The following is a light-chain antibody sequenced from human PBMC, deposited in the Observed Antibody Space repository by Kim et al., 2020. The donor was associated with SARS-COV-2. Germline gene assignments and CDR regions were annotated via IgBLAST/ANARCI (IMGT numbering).Light chain of an antibody. CDR1: SLRSYY. J-gene: IGLJ2*01. CDR2: GKN. V-gene: IGLV3-19*01. CDR3: KSRGTSGNVV. Sequence: SSELTQDPAVSVALGQTVRITCRGDSLRSYYATWYQQKPGQAPVLVIYGKNNRPSGIPDRFSGSSSGNTASLTITGVQAEDEADYYCKSRGTSGNVVFGGGTKLTV.